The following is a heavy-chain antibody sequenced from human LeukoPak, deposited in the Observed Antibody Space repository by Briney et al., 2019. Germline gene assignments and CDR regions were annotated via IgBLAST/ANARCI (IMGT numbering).Heavy chain of an antibody. J-gene: IGHJ5*02. Sequence: GGSLRLSCAASGFTFSSYAMHWVRQAPGKGLEWVAVISYDGSNKYYADSVKGRFTISRDNSKNTLYLQMNSLRAEDTAVYYCAREISRSSGKSGSSGRFDPWGQGTLVTVSS. CDR3: AREISRSSGKSGSSGRFDP. V-gene: IGHV3-30-3*01. CDR2: ISYDGSNK. CDR1: GFTFSSYA. D-gene: IGHD6-19*01.